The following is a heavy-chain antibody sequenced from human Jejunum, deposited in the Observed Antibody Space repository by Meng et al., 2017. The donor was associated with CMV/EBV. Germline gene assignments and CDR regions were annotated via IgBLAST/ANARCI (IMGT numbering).Heavy chain of an antibody. D-gene: IGHD1-26*01. CDR2: IYSSGNT. Sequence: TYYWGWVRQSPGKGLEYIGSIYSSGNTHYNPAIQSRAFISIDTSKNQFSLTLPSVTAADTALYYCASDRPFSGTYLTDAFNVWGPGVMVTVSS. V-gene: IGHV4-39*07. CDR1: TYY. J-gene: IGHJ3*01. CDR3: ASDRPFSGTYLTDAFNV.